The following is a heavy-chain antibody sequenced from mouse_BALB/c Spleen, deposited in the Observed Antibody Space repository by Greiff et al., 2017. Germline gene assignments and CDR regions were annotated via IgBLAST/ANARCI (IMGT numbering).Heavy chain of an antibody. CDR1: GFTFSSFG. D-gene: IGHD2-1*01. J-gene: IGHJ1*01. CDR3: ARSRGIYYGNFDV. V-gene: IGHV5-17*02. CDR2: ISSGSSTI. Sequence: EVKLVESGGGLVQPGGSRKLSCAASGFTFSSFGMHWVRQAPEKGLEWVAYISSGSSTIYYADTVKGRFTISRDNPKNTLFLQMTSLRSEDTAMYYCARSRGIYYGNFDVWGAGTTVTVSS.